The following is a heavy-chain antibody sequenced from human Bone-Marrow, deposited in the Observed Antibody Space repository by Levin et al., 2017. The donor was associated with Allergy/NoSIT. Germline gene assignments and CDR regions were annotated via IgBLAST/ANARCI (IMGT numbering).Heavy chain of an antibody. CDR2: ITAKSDNI. CDR1: GFTFEDYG. J-gene: IGHJ4*02. D-gene: IGHD1-26*01. Sequence: PGESLKISCEASGFTFEDYGMHWVRQVPGKGLQWVSGITAKSDNIGYADSVKGRFTVSRDNAKKSLFLQMNSLRPEDTALYYCAKVRAAASGTGYFDSWGQGAWVTVSS. CDR3: AKVRAAASGTGYFDS. V-gene: IGHV3-9*01.